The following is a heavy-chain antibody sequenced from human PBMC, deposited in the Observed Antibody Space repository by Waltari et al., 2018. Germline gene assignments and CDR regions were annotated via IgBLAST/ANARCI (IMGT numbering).Heavy chain of an antibody. CDR2: IIPSFGTA. J-gene: IGHJ6*02. V-gene: IGHV1-69*13. CDR1: GGTFSSYA. D-gene: IGHD2-15*01. Sequence: QVQLVQSGAEVKKPGSSVKVSCKASGGTFSSYAISWVRQAPGQGLEWMGGIIPSFGTANDAQKFQGRVTITADESTSTAYMELSSLRSEDTAVYYCARDPPHCSGGSCYSHYYGMDVWGQGTTVTVSS. CDR3: ARDPPHCSGGSCYSHYYGMDV.